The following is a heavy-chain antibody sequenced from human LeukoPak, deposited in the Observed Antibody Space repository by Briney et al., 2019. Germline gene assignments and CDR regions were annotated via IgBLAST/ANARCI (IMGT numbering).Heavy chain of an antibody. Sequence: SETLSLTCAVSGGSISSYYWSWIRQPAGKGLEWIGRIYSNGIPNYNPSIKSRLAMSVDTSKKEFSLKLSSVTAADTGVYYCASSPNFYYYYMDVWGKGTTVTVSS. V-gene: IGHV4-4*07. CDR2: IYSNGIP. J-gene: IGHJ6*03. CDR1: GGSISSYY. CDR3: ASSPNFYYYYMDV.